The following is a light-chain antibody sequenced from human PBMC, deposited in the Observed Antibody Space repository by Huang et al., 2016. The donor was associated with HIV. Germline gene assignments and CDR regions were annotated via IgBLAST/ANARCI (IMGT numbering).Light chain of an antibody. Sequence: DIVMTQSPLSLSVTPGEPASISCRSSQSLLHRNGNNYLDWYLQKPGQSPQLLIYVASSRASWLPDRFNGSGSGTDFTLKIRRVEAEDVGVYYCMQALQTPLTFGGGTKV. J-gene: IGKJ4*01. CDR1: QSLLHRNGNNY. CDR2: VAS. V-gene: IGKV2-28*01. CDR3: MQALQTPLT.